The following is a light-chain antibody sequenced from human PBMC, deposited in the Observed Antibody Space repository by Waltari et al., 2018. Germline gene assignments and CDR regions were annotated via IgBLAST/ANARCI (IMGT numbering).Light chain of an antibody. V-gene: IGKV1-39*01. CDR1: QSVSNY. J-gene: IGKJ2*01. CDR2: GSS. CDR3: QQTYSVLYT. Sequence: DIQMTQSTSSLSASVGDSITIPCRASQSVSNYLNWYQQKPGKPPKLLIFGSSSLQSAVPSRFSGSGSGTDFTLTISSLQPEDFATYYCQQTYSVLYTFGQGTKLQI.